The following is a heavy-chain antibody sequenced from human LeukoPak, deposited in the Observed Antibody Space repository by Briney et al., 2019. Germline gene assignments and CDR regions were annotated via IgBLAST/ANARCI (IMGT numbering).Heavy chain of an antibody. V-gene: IGHV3-23*01. Sequence: GGSLRLSCTVSGLTFGDYAMSWVRQAPGKGLEWVSHIISSAGSTDYADSVKGRFTISRDNSKNTLYLQMTSLRAEDTDVYYSAKSAPTKYWGEGTLVTVPS. CDR2: IISSAGST. CDR3: AKSAPTKY. J-gene: IGHJ1*01. CDR1: GLTFGDYA. D-gene: IGHD2-8*01.